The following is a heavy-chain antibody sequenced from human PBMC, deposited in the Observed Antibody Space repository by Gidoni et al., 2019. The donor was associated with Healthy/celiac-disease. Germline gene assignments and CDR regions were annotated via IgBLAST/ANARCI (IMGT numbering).Heavy chain of an antibody. D-gene: IGHD6-19*01. CDR3: ARNQTNPFTGIAVAGNPNPRGWFDP. CDR1: GYSISSGYY. V-gene: IGHV4-38-2*02. CDR2: IYHSGST. Sequence: QVQLQESGPGLVKPSETLSLTCTVSGYSISSGYYWGWIRQPPGKGLEWIGSIYHSGSTYYNPSLKSRVTISVDTSKNQFSLKLSSVTAADTAVYYCARNQTNPFTGIAVAGNPNPRGWFDPWGQGTLVTVSS. J-gene: IGHJ5*02.